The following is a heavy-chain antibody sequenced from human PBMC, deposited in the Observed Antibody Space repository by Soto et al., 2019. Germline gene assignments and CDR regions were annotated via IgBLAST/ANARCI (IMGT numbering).Heavy chain of an antibody. J-gene: IGHJ5*02. V-gene: IGHV4-34*01. Sequence: SETLSLTCAVYGGSFCDYFWTWIRQSPGKGLEWIAEVNHSGTTNYNPSLKSRVTISVDTSKNQFFLKLSSVTAADTAVYYCAREVSSTSWYVDPWGQGTPVTVSS. CDR1: GGSFCDYF. CDR2: VNHSGTT. D-gene: IGHD6-13*01. CDR3: AREVSSTSWYVDP.